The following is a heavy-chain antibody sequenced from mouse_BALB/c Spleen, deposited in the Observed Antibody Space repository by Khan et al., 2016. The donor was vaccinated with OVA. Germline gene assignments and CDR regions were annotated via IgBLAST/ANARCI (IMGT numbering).Heavy chain of an antibody. V-gene: IGHV1S81*02. CDR1: GYTFTSYW. CDR2: TNPTNGRT. J-gene: IGHJ2*01. Sequence: QVQLQQPGAELVKAGDSVKMSCKASGYTFTSYWMHWVKQRLGQGLEWFAETNPTNGRTYYNEKIKSQATMTVDKSTSTAYMLLSGPTFDDSAVYYCARIKKIVATYFGYWGQGTTLTVSS. D-gene: IGHD1-1*01. CDR3: ARIKKIVATYFGY.